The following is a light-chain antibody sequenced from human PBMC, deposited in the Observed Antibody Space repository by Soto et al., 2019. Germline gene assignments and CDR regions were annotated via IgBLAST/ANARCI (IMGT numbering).Light chain of an antibody. Sequence: QSALTQPPSASGSPGQSVNISCTGTSSDVGGYVYVSWYQQYPGKAPKLIIYEVNKPNSGVPDRVSGSNSGNTASLSVSGLQAEDEDDYYCSSYAGRNIDVVFGGGTKLTVL. CDR3: SSYAGRNIDVV. CDR2: EVN. CDR1: SSDVGGYVY. J-gene: IGLJ2*01. V-gene: IGLV2-8*01.